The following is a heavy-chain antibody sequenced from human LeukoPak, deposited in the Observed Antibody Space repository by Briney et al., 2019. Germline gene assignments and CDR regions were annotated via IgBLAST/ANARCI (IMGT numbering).Heavy chain of an antibody. V-gene: IGHV3-23*01. J-gene: IGHJ4*02. CDR2: ISGSAGST. CDR1: GFTLSSYA. Sequence: GGSLRLSCAASGFTLSSYAMSWVRQAPGKGLEWVSLISGSAGSTYYADSVKGRFTISRDITKNTLYLQMNSLRAEDTAVYYCAKDIKDYSSGCDYWGQGTLVTVSS. CDR3: AKDIKDYSSGCDY. D-gene: IGHD6-19*01.